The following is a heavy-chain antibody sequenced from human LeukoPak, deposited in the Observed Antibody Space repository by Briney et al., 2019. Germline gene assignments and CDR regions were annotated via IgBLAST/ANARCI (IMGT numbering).Heavy chain of an antibody. CDR3: ARGTTISGVVSPNQYY. J-gene: IGHJ4*02. V-gene: IGHV4-34*01. D-gene: IGHD3-3*01. CDR2: INHSGST. Sequence: SETLSPTCAVDGGSFSGYYWSWIRQPPGKGLEWIGEINHSGSTNYNPSLKSRVTISVDTSKNQFSLKLSSVTSADTAVYYCARGTTISGVVSPNQYYWAQGTLVTVSS. CDR1: GGSFSGYY.